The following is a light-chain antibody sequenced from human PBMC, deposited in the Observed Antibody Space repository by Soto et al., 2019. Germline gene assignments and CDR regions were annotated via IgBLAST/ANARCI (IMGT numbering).Light chain of an antibody. Sequence: DVVMTQSPLSLPVTLGQPASISCSSNQSLVHSDGIAYFSWYQQRPGQAPRLLIYGVSTRAPGVPARFSGSGFGTEFTLTITSLQSEDFAVYYCQEYKFWPLTFGQGTKVDIK. CDR3: QEYKFWPLT. CDR1: QSLVHSDGIAY. CDR2: GVS. V-gene: IGKV2-30*02. J-gene: IGKJ1*01.